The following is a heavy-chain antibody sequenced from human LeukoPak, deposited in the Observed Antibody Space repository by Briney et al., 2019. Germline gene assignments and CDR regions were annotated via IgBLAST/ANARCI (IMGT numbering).Heavy chain of an antibody. V-gene: IGHV4-4*07. CDR2: IYTSGST. Sequence: PSETLSLTCTVSGGSISSYYWSWIRQPAGKGLEWIGRIYTSGSTNYNPSLKSRVTMSVDTSKNQFSLKLSSVTAAGTAVYYCARDRNYYGSGSYPYFDYWGQGTLVTVSS. CDR3: ARDRNYYGSGSYPYFDY. J-gene: IGHJ4*02. CDR1: GGSISSYY. D-gene: IGHD3-10*01.